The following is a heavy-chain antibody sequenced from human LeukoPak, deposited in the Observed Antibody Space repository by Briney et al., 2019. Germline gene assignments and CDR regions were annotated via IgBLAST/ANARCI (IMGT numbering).Heavy chain of an antibody. J-gene: IGHJ5*02. D-gene: IGHD3-3*01. Sequence: SETLSLTCAVYGGSFSGYYWSWIRQPPGKGLEWIGEINHSGSTNYNPSLKSRVTISVDTSKNQFSLQLSSVTAADTAVYYCARVPESGYLNWFDPWGQGTLVTVSS. CDR1: GGSFSGYY. V-gene: IGHV4-34*01. CDR2: INHSGST. CDR3: ARVPESGYLNWFDP.